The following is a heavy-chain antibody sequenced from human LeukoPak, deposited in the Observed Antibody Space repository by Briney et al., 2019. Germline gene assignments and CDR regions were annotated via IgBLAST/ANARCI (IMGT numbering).Heavy chain of an antibody. V-gene: IGHV4-34*01. CDR3: ARSIAVAGSYYYYGMDV. J-gene: IGHJ6*02. Sequence: PSETLSLTCAVCGGSFSGYYWSWIRQPPGKGLEWIGEINHSGSTNYNPSLKSRVTISVDTSKNQFSLKLSSVTAADTAVYYCARSIAVAGSYYYYGMDVWGQGTTVTVSS. D-gene: IGHD6-19*01. CDR2: INHSGST. CDR1: GGSFSGYY.